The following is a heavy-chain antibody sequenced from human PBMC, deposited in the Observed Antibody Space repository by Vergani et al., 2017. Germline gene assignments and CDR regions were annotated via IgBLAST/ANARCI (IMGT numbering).Heavy chain of an antibody. J-gene: IGHJ2*01. Sequence: EVQLVESGGGLVKPGGSLRLSCAASGFTFSSYSMNWVRQAPGKGLEWVSRISSDGSLTTYAESVKGRFTISRDNAKNTLYLQMNSLRVEDTAVYYCARGEIVVEAGYFDLWGRGTLVTVSS. CDR1: GFTFSSYS. V-gene: IGHV3-74*02. D-gene: IGHD1-26*01. CDR3: ARGEIVVEAGYFDL. CDR2: ISSDGSLT.